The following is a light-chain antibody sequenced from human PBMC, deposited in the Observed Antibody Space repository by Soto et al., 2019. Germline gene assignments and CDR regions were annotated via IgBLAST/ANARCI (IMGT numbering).Light chain of an antibody. CDR2: GAS. J-gene: IGKJ4*01. CDR1: QGIRSY. V-gene: IGKV1-9*01. CDR3: QQLNSYPALT. Sequence: DIQLTQSPFFLSASVGDRVTITCRASQGIRSYLAWYQQRPGKAPELLIYGASTLRTGVASRFSGSGSGTEFTLTISSLQPEDFATYFCQQLNSYPALTFGGGTKVDIK.